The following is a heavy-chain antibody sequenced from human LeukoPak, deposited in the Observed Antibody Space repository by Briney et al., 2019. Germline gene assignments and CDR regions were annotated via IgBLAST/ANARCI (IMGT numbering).Heavy chain of an antibody. J-gene: IGHJ5*02. D-gene: IGHD2-2*01. Sequence: GGSLRLSCAASGFTLSNYDMNWVSQAPGKWLEWVSSISTSSRYIYYKDSVRGRFTISRDDAKNSLYLEMNSLRAEDTAVYYCARADCSSSTCYLRRSWFDPWGQGTLVTVSS. CDR1: GFTLSNYD. CDR2: ISTSSRYI. CDR3: ARADCSSSTCYLRRSWFDP. V-gene: IGHV3-21*01.